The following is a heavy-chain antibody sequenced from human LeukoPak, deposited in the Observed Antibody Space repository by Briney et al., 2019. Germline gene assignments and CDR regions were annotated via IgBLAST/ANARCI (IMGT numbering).Heavy chain of an antibody. CDR1: GFTFSNYG. CDR3: ARYKGGDSGYDFLFDS. Sequence: PGGSLRLSCAASGFTFSNYGMHWVRQAPGKGLEWVAYRRYDGTSIHYIDSVKGRFTISTDVPRNTLYLQMSSLRPEDTAGYYCARYKGGDSGYDFLFDSWGQGTLVTVSS. V-gene: IGHV3-30*02. D-gene: IGHD5-12*01. J-gene: IGHJ4*02. CDR2: RRYDGTSI.